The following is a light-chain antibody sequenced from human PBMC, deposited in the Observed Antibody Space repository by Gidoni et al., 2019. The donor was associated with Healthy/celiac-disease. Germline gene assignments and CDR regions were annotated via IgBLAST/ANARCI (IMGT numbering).Light chain of an antibody. Sequence: DIQKTQSPSSLSASVGDRVTITCQASQDISNYLNWYQQKPGKAPKLLIYDASNLETGVPSRFSGSGSGTDFTFTISSLQPEDIATYYCQQYDNLPLTFGGGTNVEIK. CDR3: QQYDNLPLT. J-gene: IGKJ4*01. V-gene: IGKV1-33*01. CDR2: DAS. CDR1: QDISNY.